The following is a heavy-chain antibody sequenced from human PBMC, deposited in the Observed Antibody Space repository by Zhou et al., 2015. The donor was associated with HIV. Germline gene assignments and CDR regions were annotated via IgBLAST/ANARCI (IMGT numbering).Heavy chain of an antibody. D-gene: IGHD2-21*02. Sequence: QVQLVESGGGVFQPGKSLRLSCAASGFTFSNYGMHWVRQAPGKGLEWVAVISYDGTNKYYADSVKGRFTISRDNSKSTLYLQMKSLRAEATAVYYCAKAITYCGGDCYSPSMDVWGHGTTVTVSS. CDR2: ISYDGTNK. CDR1: GFTFSNYG. J-gene: IGHJ6*02. CDR3: AKAITYCGGDCYSPSMDV. V-gene: IGHV3-30*18.